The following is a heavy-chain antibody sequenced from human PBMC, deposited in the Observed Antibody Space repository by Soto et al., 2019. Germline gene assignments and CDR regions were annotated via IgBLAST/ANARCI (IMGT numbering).Heavy chain of an antibody. Sequence: QVQLVESGGGVVQPGRSLRLSCAASGFTFSGYGMHWVRQAPGKGLEWVAVISYDGSNKYYADSVKGRFTISRDNSKNTLYLQMNSLRAEDTAVYYCAKARGLYSSPVRAWGQGTLVTVSS. J-gene: IGHJ5*02. D-gene: IGHD6-13*01. CDR3: AKARGLYSSPVRA. CDR1: GFTFSGYG. V-gene: IGHV3-30*18. CDR2: ISYDGSNK.